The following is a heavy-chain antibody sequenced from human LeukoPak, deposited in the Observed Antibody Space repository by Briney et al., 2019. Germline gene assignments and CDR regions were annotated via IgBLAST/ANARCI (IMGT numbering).Heavy chain of an antibody. J-gene: IGHJ4*02. CDR1: GFTFSSYG. CDR3: AKCGGDCYSGSRDYFDY. CDR2: IRYDGSNK. Sequence: GGSLRLSCAASGFTFSSYGMHWVRQAPGKGLEWVAFIRYDGSNKYSADSVKGRFTISRDNSKNTLYLQMNSLRAEDTAVYYCAKCGGDCYSGSRDYFDYWGQGTLVTVSS. V-gene: IGHV3-30*02. D-gene: IGHD2-21*02.